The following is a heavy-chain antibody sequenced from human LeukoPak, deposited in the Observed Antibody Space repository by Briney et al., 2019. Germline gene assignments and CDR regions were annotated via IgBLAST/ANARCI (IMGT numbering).Heavy chain of an antibody. V-gene: IGHV3-53*04. CDR1: GFTVSSNY. D-gene: IGHD3-10*01. CDR2: IYSGGST. J-gene: IGHJ4*02. CDR3: ARVQRGNFDY. Sequence: GGSLRLSCAASGFTVSSNYMSRVRQAPGKGLEWVSVIYSGGSTYYADSVKGRFTISRHNSKNTLYLQMNSLRAEDTAVYYCARVQRGNFDYWGQGTLVTVSS.